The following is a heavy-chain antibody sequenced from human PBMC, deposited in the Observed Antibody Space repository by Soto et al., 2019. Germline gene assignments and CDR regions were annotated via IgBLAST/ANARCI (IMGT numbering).Heavy chain of an antibody. CDR1: GFTFEDYS. CDR3: TKRRSARPGFDAFDL. V-gene: IGHV3-9*01. CDR2: ISGNSGSS. J-gene: IGHJ3*01. Sequence: LRLSCVASGFTFEDYSLHWVRQVPGKGLEWVAGISGNSGSSGYADSVRGRFAVSRDNAKNSLFLQMSSLSPEDTALYYCTKRRSARPGFDAFDLWGQGTMVTVSS. D-gene: IGHD3-10*01.